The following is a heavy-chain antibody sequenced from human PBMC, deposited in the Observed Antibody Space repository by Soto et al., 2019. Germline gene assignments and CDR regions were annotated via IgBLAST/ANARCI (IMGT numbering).Heavy chain of an antibody. D-gene: IGHD3-10*01. CDR2: ISGSGGST. CDR1: GFTFSSYA. CDR3: AKDYYYGAGSYYQFDY. V-gene: IGHV3-23*01. J-gene: IGHJ4*02. Sequence: EVQLLESGGGLVQPGGSLRLSCAASGFTFSSYAMNWVRQAPGKGLEWVSGISGSGGSTYYADSVKGRFTISRDNSKNSLYLQMNSLRAEDTAVYYCAKDYYYGAGSYYQFDYWGQGTLVTVSS.